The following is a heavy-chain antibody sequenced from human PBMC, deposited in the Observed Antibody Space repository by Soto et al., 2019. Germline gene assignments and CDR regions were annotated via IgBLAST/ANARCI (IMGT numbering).Heavy chain of an antibody. Sequence: QVHLQQWGAGLLKPSETLSLTCAVYGGSVNGYYWNWIRQPPGKGLEWIGEINHTGGTHYNPSLKSRVTMSVDTSKNQYSLRLSSVTAADTAIYYCATRITVFGLLIPPFDPWGQGTQVTVSS. CDR1: GGSVNGYY. J-gene: IGHJ5*02. CDR3: ATRITVFGLLIPPFDP. D-gene: IGHD3-3*01. V-gene: IGHV4-34*02. CDR2: INHTGGT.